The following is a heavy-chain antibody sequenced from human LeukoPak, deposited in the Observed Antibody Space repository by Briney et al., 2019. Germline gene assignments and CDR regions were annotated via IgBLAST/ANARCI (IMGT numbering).Heavy chain of an antibody. Sequence: ASVKVSCKVSGYTLTELSMHWVRQAPGKGLAWRGGFDPEDGETIYAQKFQGRVTMTEDTSTDTAYMELSSLRSEDTAVYYCATLSMVRGVMFDYWGQGTLVTVSS. J-gene: IGHJ4*02. CDR1: GYTLTELS. CDR2: FDPEDGET. D-gene: IGHD3-10*01. CDR3: ATLSMVRGVMFDY. V-gene: IGHV1-24*01.